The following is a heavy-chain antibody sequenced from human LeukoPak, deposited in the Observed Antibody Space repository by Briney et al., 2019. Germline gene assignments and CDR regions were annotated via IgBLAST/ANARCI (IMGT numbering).Heavy chain of an antibody. D-gene: IGHD3-3*01. CDR2: MNPNSGNT. CDR3: ARSQRGFWSGYYKKNWYYFDY. V-gene: IGHV1-8*01. J-gene: IGHJ4*02. Sequence: ASVKVSCKASGGTFTSYDINWVRQATGQGLEWMGWMNPNSGNTGYAQKFQGRVTMTRNTSISTAYMELSSLRSEDTAVYYCARSQRGFWSGYYKKNWYYFDYWGQGTLVTVSS. CDR1: GGTFTSYD.